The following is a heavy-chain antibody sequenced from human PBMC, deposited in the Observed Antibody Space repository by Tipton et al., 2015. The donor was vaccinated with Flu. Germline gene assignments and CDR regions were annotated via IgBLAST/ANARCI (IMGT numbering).Heavy chain of an antibody. Sequence: TLSLTCSVSGGSFSGYYWTWIRQPPGKGLEWIGEINHSGSTHYNSSLKSRVTMSVDSSKNQFSLHLSSVTAADTAAYYCARVSPRRVTAIVVVMLPEGYFDYWGQGTLAIVSS. CDR2: INHSGST. V-gene: IGHV4-34*01. CDR3: ARVSPRRVTAIVVVMLPEGYFDY. J-gene: IGHJ4*02. D-gene: IGHD3-22*01. CDR1: GGSFSGYY.